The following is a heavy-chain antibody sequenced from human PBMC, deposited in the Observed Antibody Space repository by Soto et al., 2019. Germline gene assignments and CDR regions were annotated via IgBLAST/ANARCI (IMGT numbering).Heavy chain of an antibody. D-gene: IGHD2-15*01. CDR1: GGSFSGYY. CDR2: INHSGST. Sequence: KPSETLSLTCAVYGGSFSGYYWSWIRQPPGKGLEWIGEINHSGSTDYNPSLKSRVIISVDTSKNQFSLKLSSVTAADTAVYYCARGYRGVVVAATTFDYWGQGTLVTVSS. V-gene: IGHV4-34*01. J-gene: IGHJ4*02. CDR3: ARGYRGVVVAATTFDY.